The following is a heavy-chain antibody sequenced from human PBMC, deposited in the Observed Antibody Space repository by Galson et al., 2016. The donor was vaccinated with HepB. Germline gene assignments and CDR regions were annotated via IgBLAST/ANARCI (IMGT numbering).Heavy chain of an antibody. Sequence: SETLSLTCAVYGGSFRGYYWSWIRQPPGKGLEWIGEINHSGSRNYNPSLKSRVTIPVDTSKNQFSLKLSSVTAADTAVYYCARRFNGSGSYRHWGQGTLVTVSS. CDR3: ARRFNGSGSYRH. D-gene: IGHD3-10*01. CDR1: GGSFRGYY. CDR2: INHSGSR. J-gene: IGHJ4*02. V-gene: IGHV4-34*01.